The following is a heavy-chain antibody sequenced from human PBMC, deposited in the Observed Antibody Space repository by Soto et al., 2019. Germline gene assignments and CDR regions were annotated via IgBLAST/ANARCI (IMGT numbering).Heavy chain of an antibody. V-gene: IGHV3-30*18. Sequence: QVQLVESGGGVVQPGRSLRLSCEASGFTFSSYGMHWVRQAPGKGLEWVAVISYDGSNKYYADSVKGRFTISRDNSKNTLYLTMNSLRAEDTAVYYCAKDFLEWELPGDWGQGTLVTVSS. CDR3: AKDFLEWELPGD. CDR2: ISYDGSNK. J-gene: IGHJ4*02. D-gene: IGHD1-26*01. CDR1: GFTFSSYG.